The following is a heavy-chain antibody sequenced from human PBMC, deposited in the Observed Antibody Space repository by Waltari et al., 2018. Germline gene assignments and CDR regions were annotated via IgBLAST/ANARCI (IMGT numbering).Heavy chain of an antibody. J-gene: IGHJ5*02. D-gene: IGHD2-15*01. Sequence: QVQLQQWGAGLLKPSETLSLTCAVYGGSFSGYYWSWIRQPPGKGLEWIGEINHSGSTNDNPSLKSRGTISVDTSKNQFSRKLSSVTAADTAVYYCARDDRYCSGGSCYRWLDPWGQGTLVTVSS. CDR3: ARDDRYCSGGSCYRWLDP. CDR2: INHSGST. V-gene: IGHV4-34*01. CDR1: GGSFSGYY.